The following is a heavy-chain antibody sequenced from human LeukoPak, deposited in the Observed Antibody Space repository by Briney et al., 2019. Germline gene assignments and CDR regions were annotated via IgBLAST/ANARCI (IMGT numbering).Heavy chain of an antibody. CDR2: ISSSSSTI. V-gene: IGHV3-48*02. CDR3: ARGNYDFWSGYYTALYYYYYYGMDV. D-gene: IGHD3-3*01. J-gene: IGHJ6*02. CDR1: GFTFSSYS. Sequence: GGSLRLSCAASGFTFSSYSMNWVRQAPGKGLEWVSYISSSSSTIYYADSVKGRFTISRDNAKNSLYLQMNSLRDEDTAVYYCARGNYDFWSGYYTALYYYYYYGMDVWGQGTTVTVSS.